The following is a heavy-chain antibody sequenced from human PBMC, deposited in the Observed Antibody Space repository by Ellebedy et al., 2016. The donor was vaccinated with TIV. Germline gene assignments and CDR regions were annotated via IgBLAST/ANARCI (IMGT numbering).Heavy chain of an antibody. V-gene: IGHV3-30*04. D-gene: IGHD2-21*02. CDR3: ARENDFKDRRFDF. CDR2: ISYDGSISYDRKYE. J-gene: IGHJ4*02. CDR1: GFTFSTYA. Sequence: PGGSLRLSCVASGFTFSTYAMHWVRQAPGKGLEWVAVISYDGSISYDRKYEAYADSVKGRFIVSRDNSKNTLNLQMNSLRPEDTALYYCARENDFKDRRFDFWGLGTLVTVSS.